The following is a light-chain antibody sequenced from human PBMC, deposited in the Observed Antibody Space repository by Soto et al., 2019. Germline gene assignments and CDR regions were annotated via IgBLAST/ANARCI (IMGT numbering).Light chain of an antibody. J-gene: IGLJ1*01. CDR3: AAWDDNLNGYV. CDR2: SND. Sequence: QSVLTQPPSASGTPGQRVTISCSGSSSNIGSNTVNWYQQLPGTAPKLLIYSNDQRLSGVPDRFSGSKSGTSASLAISGLQSEDESDYYCAAWDDNLNGYVFGTGTKLTVL. CDR1: SSNIGSNT. V-gene: IGLV1-44*01.